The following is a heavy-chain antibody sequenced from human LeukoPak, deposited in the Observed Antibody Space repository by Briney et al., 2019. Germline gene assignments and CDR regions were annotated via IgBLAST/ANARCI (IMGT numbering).Heavy chain of an antibody. CDR1: GFTFSSYG. CDR3: AKERGPTYDPSPRFDY. D-gene: IGHD3-16*01. CDR2: ISYDGSNK. Sequence: GGSLRLSCAASGFTFSSYGMHWVRQAPGKGLEWVAVISYDGSNKYYADSVKGRFTISRDNSKNTLYLQMNGLRAEDTAVYYCAKERGPTYDPSPRFDYWGQGTLVTVSS. V-gene: IGHV3-30*18. J-gene: IGHJ4*02.